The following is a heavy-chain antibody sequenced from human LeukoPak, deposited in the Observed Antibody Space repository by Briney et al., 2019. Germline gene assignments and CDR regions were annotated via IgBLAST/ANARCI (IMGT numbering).Heavy chain of an antibody. Sequence: PSETLSLTCSVSGGSISNYYWTWIRQPPGKGLEWIGYIYDSGSTNYNPSLKSRVTISVDTSKNQFSLKLSSVTAADTAVYYCARVLLAAAGSGGFDYWGQGTLVTVSS. CDR3: ARVLLAAAGSGGFDY. CDR2: IYDSGST. V-gene: IGHV4-59*01. CDR1: GGSISNYY. D-gene: IGHD6-13*01. J-gene: IGHJ4*02.